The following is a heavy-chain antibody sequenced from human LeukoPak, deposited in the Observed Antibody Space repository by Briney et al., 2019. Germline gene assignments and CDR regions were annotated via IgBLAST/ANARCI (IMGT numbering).Heavy chain of an antibody. CDR3: AKGYGGSHFDY. D-gene: IGHD4-23*01. V-gene: IGHV3-30*02. CDR1: GFTFSSYG. Sequence: GGSLRLSCAASGFTFSSYGMHWVRQAPGKGLEWMAFIRYDESKTYYADSVRGRFTISRDNSKNTLYLQMNGLRLEDTAIYYCAKGYGGSHFDYWGQGALVAVSS. J-gene: IGHJ4*02. CDR2: IRYDESKT.